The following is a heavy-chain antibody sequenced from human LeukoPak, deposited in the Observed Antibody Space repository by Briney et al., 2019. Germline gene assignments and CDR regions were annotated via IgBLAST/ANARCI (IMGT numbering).Heavy chain of an antibody. D-gene: IGHD3-22*01. Sequence: SETLSLTCAVYGGSFSGYYWSWIRQPPGKGLEWIGEINHSGSTNYNPSLKSRVTISVDTSKNQFSLKRSSVTAADTTVYYCATDLRSYYYDGSGRDWGQGTLVTVSS. J-gene: IGHJ4*02. V-gene: IGHV4-34*01. CDR2: INHSGST. CDR1: GGSFSGYY. CDR3: ATDLRSYYYDGSGRD.